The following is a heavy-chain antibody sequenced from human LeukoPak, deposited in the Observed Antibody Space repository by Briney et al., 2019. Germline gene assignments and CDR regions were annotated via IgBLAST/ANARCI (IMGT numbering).Heavy chain of an antibody. V-gene: IGHV3-48*03. CDR2: ISSSGDTI. D-gene: IGHD1-26*01. CDR1: EFTFSSYE. J-gene: IGHJ4*02. CDR3: AKDSLRERIVGSTTRGVNDY. Sequence: GGSLRLSCAASEFTFSSYEMNWVRQAPGKGLEWVSSISSSGDTIFYADSVKGRFTISRDNAKHSLYLQMNSLRAEDTAVYYCAKDSLRERIVGSTTRGVNDYWGQGTLVTVSS.